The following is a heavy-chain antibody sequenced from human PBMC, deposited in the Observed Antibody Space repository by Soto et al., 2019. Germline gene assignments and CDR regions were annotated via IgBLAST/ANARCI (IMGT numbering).Heavy chain of an antibody. CDR1: GFIFGVFA. Sequence: PGGSLRLSCAASGFIFGVFAMSWVRQAPGKGQEWVSSIGGGGDDTYYADYVKGRLTISRDNFKNTLNLQIDSLRGEDTDIYYCVKDRRSRNGVWDPFDVWGQGTAVTVSS. J-gene: IGHJ3*01. V-gene: IGHV3-23*01. CDR3: VKDRRSRNGVWDPFDV. CDR2: IGGGGDDT. D-gene: IGHD1-1*01.